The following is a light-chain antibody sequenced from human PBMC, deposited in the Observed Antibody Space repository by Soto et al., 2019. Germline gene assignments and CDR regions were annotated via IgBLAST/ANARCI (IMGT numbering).Light chain of an antibody. CDR3: QQYTM. CDR2: KAS. J-gene: IGKJ1*01. Sequence: EIRVNNSPSTLCASLSYLCPITCRASQSISTWLAWYQQIPGGAPKLLIYKASILESGVQSRFSGSGSGTEFTLTITSLQTEDFATYDCQQYTMFGPGTKVEIK. V-gene: IGKV1-5*03. CDR1: QSISTW.